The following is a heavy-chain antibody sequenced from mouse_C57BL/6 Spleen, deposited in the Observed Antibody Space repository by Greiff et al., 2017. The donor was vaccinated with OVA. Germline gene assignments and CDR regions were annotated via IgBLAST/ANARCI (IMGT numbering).Heavy chain of an antibody. Sequence: EVHLVESGPELVKPGDSVKISCKASGYSFTGYFMNWVMQSHGKSLEWIGRINPYNGDTFYNQKFKGKATLTVDKSSSTAHMELRSLTSEDSAVYYCARRAVVDWYFDVWGTGTTVTVSS. CDR1: GYSFTGYF. J-gene: IGHJ1*03. CDR3: ARRAVVDWYFDV. CDR2: INPYNGDT. V-gene: IGHV1-20*01. D-gene: IGHD1-1*01.